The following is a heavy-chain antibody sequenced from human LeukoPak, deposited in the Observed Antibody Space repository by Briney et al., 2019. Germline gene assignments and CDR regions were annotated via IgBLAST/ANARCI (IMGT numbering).Heavy chain of an antibody. J-gene: IGHJ5*02. V-gene: IGHV4-4*07. D-gene: IGHD4-11*01. CDR2: IYARGNT. Sequence: SETLSLACTVSGGSISNYYWSWIRQPAGKGLEWIGLIYARGNTNYNPSLKSRVTMSIDTSKNQFSLKLTSVTAADTAVYYCARDVNPTLQANWFDPWGQGTLVTVSS. CDR3: ARDVNPTLQANWFDP. CDR1: GGSISNYY.